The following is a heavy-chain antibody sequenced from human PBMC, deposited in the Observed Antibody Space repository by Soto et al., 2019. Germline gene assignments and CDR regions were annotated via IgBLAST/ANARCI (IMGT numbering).Heavy chain of an antibody. CDR2: IKQDTSEK. V-gene: IGHV3-7*03. J-gene: IGHJ6*02. Sequence: EVQLVESGGGLVQPGGSLRLSCAASGFTFSCYWMSWVRQAPGKGLEWVANIKQDTSEKYYVDSVKGRFTISRDKAKDSLYLEMNSVKAEDTAVYYVARGNGVDVWGQGNTVTVSS. CDR3: ARGNGVDV. D-gene: IGHD3-10*01. CDR1: GFTFSCYW.